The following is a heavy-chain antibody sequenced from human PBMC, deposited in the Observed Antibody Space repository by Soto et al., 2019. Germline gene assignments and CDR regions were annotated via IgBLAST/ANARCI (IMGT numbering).Heavy chain of an antibody. V-gene: IGHV1-2*02. CDR1: GYTFTGYY. Sequence: ASVKVSCKASGYTFTGYYMHWVLQAPGQGLEWMGWINPNSGGTNYAQKFQGRVTMTRDTSISTAYMELSRLRSDDTAVYYCARDGQWLLRSFDYWGQGTLVTVSS. CDR2: INPNSGGT. D-gene: IGHD3-22*01. CDR3: ARDGQWLLRSFDY. J-gene: IGHJ4*02.